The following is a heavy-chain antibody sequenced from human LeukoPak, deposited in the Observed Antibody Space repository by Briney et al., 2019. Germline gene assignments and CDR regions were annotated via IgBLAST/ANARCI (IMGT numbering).Heavy chain of an antibody. J-gene: IGHJ4*02. D-gene: IGHD3-10*01. Sequence: GGSLRLSCAASGFTVSSNYMSWVRQAPGKGLEWVSVIYSGGSTYYADSVKGRFTISRDNSKNTLYLQMNSLRAEDTAVYYCARGPRDPKPYGWGSLLDYWGQGTLVTVSS. V-gene: IGHV3-53*01. CDR1: GFTVSSNY. CDR2: IYSGGST. CDR3: ARGPRDPKPYGWGSLLDY.